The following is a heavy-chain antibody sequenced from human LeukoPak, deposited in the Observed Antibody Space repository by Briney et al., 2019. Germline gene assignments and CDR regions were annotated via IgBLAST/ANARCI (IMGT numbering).Heavy chain of an antibody. CDR2: IYHSGST. V-gene: IGHV4-38-2*02. CDR3: TTNCVAAAGTKVRGGVNY. D-gene: IGHD6-13*01. J-gene: IGHJ4*02. Sequence: SETLSLTCTVSGGSISSGYYWGWIRQPPGKGLEWIGSIYHSGSTYYNPSLKSRVTISVDTSKNQFSLKLSSVTAADTAVYYCTTNCVAAAGTKVRGGVNYWGQGTLVTVSS. CDR1: GGSISSGYY.